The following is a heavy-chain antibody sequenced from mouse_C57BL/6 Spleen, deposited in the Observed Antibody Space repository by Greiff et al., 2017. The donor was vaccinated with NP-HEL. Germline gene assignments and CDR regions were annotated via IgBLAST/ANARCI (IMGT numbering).Heavy chain of an antibody. CDR1: GYTFTSYW. CDR3: ARGTNYDYAWFAY. D-gene: IGHD2-4*01. J-gene: IGHJ3*01. V-gene: IGHV1-52*01. Sequence: QVQLQQPGAELVRPGSSVKLSCKASGYTFTSYWMHWVKQRPIQGLEWIGNIDPSDSETHYNQKFKDKATFTVDKSSSTAYMQLSSRTSEDSAVYYCARGTNYDYAWFAYWGQGTLVTVSA. CDR2: IDPSDSET.